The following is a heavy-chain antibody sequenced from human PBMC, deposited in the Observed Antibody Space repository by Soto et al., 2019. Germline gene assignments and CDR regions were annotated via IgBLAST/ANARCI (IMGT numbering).Heavy chain of an antibody. CDR3: AKGLFIAPWA. J-gene: IGHJ5*02. V-gene: IGHV3-23*01. Sequence: PGGSLRLSCAASGFTFSSYAMSWVRQAPGKGLEWVSAISGSGGSTYYADSVRGRFTISRDNSKNTLYLQMNSLRAEGTAVYYCAKGLFIAPWAWGQGTLVTVSS. CDR1: GFTFSSYA. CDR2: ISGSGGST. D-gene: IGHD3-16*02.